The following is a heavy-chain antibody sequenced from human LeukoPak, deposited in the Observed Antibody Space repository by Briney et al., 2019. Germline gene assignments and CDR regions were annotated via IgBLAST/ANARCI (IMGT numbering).Heavy chain of an antibody. CDR2: ISGSGGST. V-gene: IGHV3-23*01. J-gene: IGHJ1*01. CDR1: GFIVSRKY. Sequence: GGSLRLSCAASGFIVSRKYMSWVRQAPGKGLEWVSAISGSGGSTYYADSVKGRFTISRDNSKNTLYLQMNSLRAEDTAVYYCAKGGKSPDGARYFQHWGQGTLVTVSS. D-gene: IGHD1-14*01. CDR3: AKGGKSPDGARYFQH.